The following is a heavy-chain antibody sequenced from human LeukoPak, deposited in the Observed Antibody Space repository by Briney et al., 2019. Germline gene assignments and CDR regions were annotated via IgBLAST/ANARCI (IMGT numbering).Heavy chain of an antibody. J-gene: IGHJ4*02. Sequence: PSETLSLTCAVYGGSFSGYYWSWIRQPPGKGLEWIGEINHSGSTNYNPSLKSRVTMSVDTSRNQFSLNLWSVTAADTAVYYCVGDTLHCGGDCYPFAYWGQGTLVTVSS. CDR2: INHSGST. D-gene: IGHD2-21*02. V-gene: IGHV4-34*01. CDR1: GGSFSGYY. CDR3: VGDTLHCGGDCYPFAY.